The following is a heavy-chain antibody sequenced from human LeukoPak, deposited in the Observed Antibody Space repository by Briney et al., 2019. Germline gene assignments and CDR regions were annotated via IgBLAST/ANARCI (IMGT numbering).Heavy chain of an antibody. CDR3: ARVTYGSGSRSAFDI. CDR1: GGSISSGSYY. V-gene: IGHV4-61*02. Sequence: SETLSLTCTVSGGSISSGSYYWSWIRQPAGKGLEWIGRIYTSGSTNYNPSLKSRVTISVDTSKNQFSLKLSSVTAADTAVYYCARVTYGSGSRSAFDIWGQGTMVTVSS. J-gene: IGHJ3*02. D-gene: IGHD3-10*01. CDR2: IYTSGST.